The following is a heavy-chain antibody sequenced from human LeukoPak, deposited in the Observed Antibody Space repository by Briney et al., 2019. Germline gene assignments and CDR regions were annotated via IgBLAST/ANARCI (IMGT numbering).Heavy chain of an antibody. CDR3: ARVSEALDAFDI. CDR2: IHYSGST. CDR1: GGSVSSGSYY. J-gene: IGHJ3*02. Sequence: SQTLSLTCTVSGGSVSSGSYYWSWIRQPPGKGLEWIGYIHYSGSTNYNPSLKSRVTISVDTSKNQFSLKLSSVTAADTAAYYCARVSEALDAFDIWGQGTMVTVSS. V-gene: IGHV4-61*01.